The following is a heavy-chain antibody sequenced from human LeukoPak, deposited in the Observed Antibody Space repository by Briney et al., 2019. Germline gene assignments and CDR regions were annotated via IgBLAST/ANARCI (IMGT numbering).Heavy chain of an antibody. D-gene: IGHD2-8*02. CDR3: ARHVMRNHPGGSSYTYAFDT. CDR2: IYYSGTT. V-gene: IGHV4-59*08. Sequence: NPSETLSLTCTVSGGSISGLYWSWIRQPPGKGLEWIGFIYYSGTTYYNPSLKSRVTIVIDTSSNQFSLRVRSVTAADTAVYYCARHVMRNHPGGSSYTYAFDTWGHGTRVTVPS. J-gene: IGHJ3*02. CDR1: GGSISGLY.